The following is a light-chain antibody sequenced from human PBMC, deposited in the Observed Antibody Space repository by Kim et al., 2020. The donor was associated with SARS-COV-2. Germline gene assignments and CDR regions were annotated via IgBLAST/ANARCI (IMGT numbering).Light chain of an antibody. J-gene: IGKJ2*01. CDR3: QKYNSGPYT. V-gene: IGKV1-27*01. Sequence: DIQMTQSPSSLSASVGDRVTITRRASQGIDNYLAWYQQKPGKVPKLLIYGASTLQPGVPSRFSGSASGTDFTLTISSLQPEDVATYYCQKYNSGPYTFGQGTKLEI. CDR2: GAS. CDR1: QGIDNY.